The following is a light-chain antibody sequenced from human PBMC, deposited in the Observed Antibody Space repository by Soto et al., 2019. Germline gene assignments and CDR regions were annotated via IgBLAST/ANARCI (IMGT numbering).Light chain of an antibody. V-gene: IGLV2-11*01. CDR1: SSDVGGYNY. CDR3: CSYAGSYTFV. Sequence: QSVLTQPRSVSGSPGQSVTISCTGTSSDVGGYNYVSWYQQHPGKAPKLMIYDVSKWPSGVPDRFSGSKSGNTASLTISGLQAEDEADYYCCSYAGSYTFVFGGGTKVTVL. CDR2: DVS. J-gene: IGLJ3*02.